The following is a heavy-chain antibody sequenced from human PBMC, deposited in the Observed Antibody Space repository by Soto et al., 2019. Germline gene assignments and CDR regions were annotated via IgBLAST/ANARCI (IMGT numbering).Heavy chain of an antibody. CDR3: AKDATIAARPRALYYYYMDV. CDR1: GFTFDDYA. Sequence: GGSLRLSCAASGFTFDDYAMHWVRQAPGKGLEWVSGISWNSGSIGYADSVKGRFTISRDNAKNSLYLQMNSLRAEDTALYYCAKDATIAARPRALYYYYMDVWGKGTTVTVSS. CDR2: ISWNSGSI. J-gene: IGHJ6*03. D-gene: IGHD6-6*01. V-gene: IGHV3-9*01.